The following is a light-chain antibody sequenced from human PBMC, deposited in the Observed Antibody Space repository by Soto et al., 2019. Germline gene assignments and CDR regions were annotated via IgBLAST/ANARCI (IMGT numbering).Light chain of an antibody. J-gene: IGKJ3*01. CDR1: QSVSSSY. CDR3: QQYGCSPFT. Sequence: EIVLTQSPGTLSLSPGERATLSCRASQSVSSSYLAWYQQKPGQAPRLLIYGASSRATGIPDRFSGSGSGTDFTLPISRLEPEDFAVYFCQQYGCSPFTFGPGAKVDIK. V-gene: IGKV3-20*01. CDR2: GAS.